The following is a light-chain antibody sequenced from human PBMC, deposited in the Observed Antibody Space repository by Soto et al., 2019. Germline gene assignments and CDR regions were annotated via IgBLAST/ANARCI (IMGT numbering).Light chain of an antibody. Sequence: EVILTQSPATLSLSPGERATLSCRASQSVDRSLGWYQEKPGQAPRLLIYGAYHRAHGIPARFSGSGSGTDFTLNLDSVEADDFAVYYCQQYKNWPPITCGQGTRLDIK. J-gene: IGKJ5*01. CDR2: GAY. CDR3: QQYKNWPPIT. V-gene: IGKV3-11*01. CDR1: QSVDRS.